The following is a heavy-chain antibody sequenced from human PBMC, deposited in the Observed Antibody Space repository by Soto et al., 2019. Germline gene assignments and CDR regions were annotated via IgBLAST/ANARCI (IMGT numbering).Heavy chain of an antibody. Sequence: ASVKVSCKASGYTFTSYAMHWVRQAPGQRLEWMGWINAGNGNTKYSQKFQGRVTITRDTSAGTAYMELSSLRSEDTAVYYCARDPNYDFWSGYYLQDYYYYMDVWGKGTTVTVSS. D-gene: IGHD3-3*01. V-gene: IGHV1-3*01. J-gene: IGHJ6*03. CDR2: INAGNGNT. CDR3: ARDPNYDFWSGYYLQDYYYYMDV. CDR1: GYTFTSYA.